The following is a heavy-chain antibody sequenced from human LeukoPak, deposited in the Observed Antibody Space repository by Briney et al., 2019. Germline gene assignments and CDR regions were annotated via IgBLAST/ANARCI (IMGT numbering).Heavy chain of an antibody. CDR3: ARESEYSGSYYPPDY. Sequence: EGSLRLSCAASGFTFSSYSMNWVRLAPGKGLEWVSYISSSSSTIYYADSVKGRFTISRDNAKNSLYLQMNSLRAEDTAVYYCARESEYSGSYYPPDYWGQGTLVTVSS. J-gene: IGHJ4*02. CDR2: ISSSSSTI. D-gene: IGHD1-26*01. CDR1: GFTFSSYS. V-gene: IGHV3-48*01.